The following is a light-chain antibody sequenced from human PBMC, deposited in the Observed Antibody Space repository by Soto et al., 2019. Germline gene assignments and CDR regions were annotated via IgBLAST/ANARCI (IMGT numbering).Light chain of an antibody. CDR1: SSDVGGYNY. CDR2: EVS. J-gene: IGLJ2*01. CDR3: SSYTSSSTLVV. Sequence: QSVLTQPASVSGSPGQSITISCTGTSSDVGGYNYVSWYQQHPGKAPKLMIYEVSNRPSGVSNRFSGSKSGNTASLTISGRQAEDEADYYCSSYTSSSTLVVFGGGNKLTVL. V-gene: IGLV2-14*01.